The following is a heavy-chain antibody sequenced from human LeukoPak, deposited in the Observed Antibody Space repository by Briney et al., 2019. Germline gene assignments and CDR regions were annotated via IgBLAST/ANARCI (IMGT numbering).Heavy chain of an antibody. J-gene: IGHJ4*02. CDR3: ASTHDRADY. Sequence: PGGSLRLSCAASGFTFSSYAMHWVRQAPGKGLEWVAVISYDGSNKYYADSVKGRFTISRDNSKNTLYLQMNSLRAEDTAVYYCASTHDRADYWGQGTLVTVSS. CDR2: ISYDGSNK. V-gene: IGHV3-30*04. D-gene: IGHD2-15*01. CDR1: GFTFSSYA.